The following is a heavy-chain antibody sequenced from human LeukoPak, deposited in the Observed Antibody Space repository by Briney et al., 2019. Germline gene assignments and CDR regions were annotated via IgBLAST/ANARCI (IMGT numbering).Heavy chain of an antibody. CDR1: GFTFSSYW. D-gene: IGHD6-19*01. J-gene: IGHJ4*02. CDR3: ASGQYGWY. CDR2: IKKDGSEK. V-gene: IGHV3-7*01. Sequence: RGPLRLSCAAPGFTFSSYWTSCVRQAPGKGLKWVANIKKDGSEKYYVDSVKCRFTISRDNAKNSLYLQMNSLRAEDTAVYYCASGQYGWYWGQGTLVTVSS.